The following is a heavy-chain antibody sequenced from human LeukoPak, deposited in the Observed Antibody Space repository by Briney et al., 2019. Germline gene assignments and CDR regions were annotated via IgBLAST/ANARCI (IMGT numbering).Heavy chain of an antibody. CDR1: GYTFTSYG. D-gene: IGHD1-26*01. Sequence: ASVKVSCKASGYTFTSYGISWVRQAPGQGLEWMGWISAYNGNTNYAQKLQGRVTMTTDTSTSTAYMELRSLRSDDTAVYYCASSPGGLSANWFDPWGQGTLVTVSS. CDR3: ASSPGGLSANWFDP. J-gene: IGHJ5*02. CDR2: ISAYNGNT. V-gene: IGHV1-18*01.